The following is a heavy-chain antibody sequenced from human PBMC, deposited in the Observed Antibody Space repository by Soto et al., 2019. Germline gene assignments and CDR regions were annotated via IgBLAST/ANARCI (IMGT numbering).Heavy chain of an antibody. V-gene: IGHV1-69*13. J-gene: IGHJ4*02. CDR3: ARVGERWLQRYYFDY. Sequence: SVKVSCKASGGTFSSYAISWVRQAPGQGLEWMGGIIPIFGTANYAQKFQGRVTITADESTSTAYMELSSLRSEDTAVYYCARVGERWLQRYYFDYWGQGTQVTVSS. CDR1: GGTFSSYA. CDR2: IIPIFGTA. D-gene: IGHD3-16*01.